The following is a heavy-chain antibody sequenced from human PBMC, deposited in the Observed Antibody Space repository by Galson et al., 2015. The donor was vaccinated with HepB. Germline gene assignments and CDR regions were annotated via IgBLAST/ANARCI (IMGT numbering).Heavy chain of an antibody. CDR1: GYTFTGYY. D-gene: IGHD1-1*01. V-gene: IGHV1-2*04. CDR2: INPNSGGT. CDR3: ARDLGSPHYGMDV. Sequence: SVKVSCKASGYTFTGYYMHWVRQAPGQGLEWMGWINPNSGGTNYAQKFQGWVTMTRDTSISTAYMELSRLRSDDTAVYYCARDLGSPHYGMDVWGQGTTVTVSS. J-gene: IGHJ6*02.